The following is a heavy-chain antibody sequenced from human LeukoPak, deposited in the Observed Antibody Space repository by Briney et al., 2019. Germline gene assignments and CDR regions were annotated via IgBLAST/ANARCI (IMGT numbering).Heavy chain of an antibody. CDR3: ARATDYFDY. Sequence: GGSLRLSCAASGFTFTSYAMSWVRQAPGKGLEWVSTISGSGGSTYYADSVKGRFTISRDNAKTSLYLQMNSLRAEDTAVYYCARATDYFDYWGQGTLVTVSS. V-gene: IGHV3-23*01. CDR2: ISGSGGST. J-gene: IGHJ4*02. CDR1: GFTFTSYA.